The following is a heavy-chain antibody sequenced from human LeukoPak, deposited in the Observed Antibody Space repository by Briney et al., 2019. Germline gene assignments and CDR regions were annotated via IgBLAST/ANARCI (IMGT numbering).Heavy chain of an antibody. J-gene: IGHJ6*04. CDR2: ISAYNGNT. D-gene: IGHD3-10*01. Sequence: ASVKVSCKASGYTFTSYGISWVRQAPGQGLKWMGWISAYNGNTNYAQKLQGRVTMTTDTSTSTAYMELRSLRSDDTAVYYCARFTTRWFGELLYYYYGMDVWGKGTTVTVSS. V-gene: IGHV1-18*04. CDR1: GYTFTSYG. CDR3: ARFTTRWFGELLYYYYGMDV.